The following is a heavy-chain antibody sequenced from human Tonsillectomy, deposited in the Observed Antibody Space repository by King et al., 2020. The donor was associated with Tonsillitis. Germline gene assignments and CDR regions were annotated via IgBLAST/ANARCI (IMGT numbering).Heavy chain of an antibody. Sequence: VTLKESGPALVKPTQTLTLTCTFSGFSLSTSGMCVSWIRQPPGKALEWLALIDWYDDKYYSTSLKTRLTISKDTSKNQVVLTMTNMDPVDTATYYCARMDFWSGYYRNWGQGTLVTVSS. CDR3: ARMDFWSGYYRN. V-gene: IGHV2-70*01. CDR1: GFSLSTSGMC. J-gene: IGHJ4*02. D-gene: IGHD3-3*01. CDR2: IDWYDDK.